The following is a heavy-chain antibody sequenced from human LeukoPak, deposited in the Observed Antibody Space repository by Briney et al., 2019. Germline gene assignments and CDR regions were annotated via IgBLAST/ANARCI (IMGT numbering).Heavy chain of an antibody. J-gene: IGHJ4*02. CDR2: IYYSGST. CDR3: ARDASYSNYVRLDY. D-gene: IGHD4-11*01. CDR1: GGSISSSSYY. V-gene: IGHV4-39*07. Sequence: SETLSLTCTVSGGSISSSSYYWGWIRQPPGKGLEWIGSIYYSGSTNYNPSLKSRVTISVDTSKNQFSLKLSSVTAADTAVYYCARDASYSNYVRLDYWGQGTLVTVSS.